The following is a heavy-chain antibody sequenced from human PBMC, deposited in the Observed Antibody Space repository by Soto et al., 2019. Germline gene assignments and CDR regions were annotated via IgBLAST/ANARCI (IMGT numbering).Heavy chain of an antibody. CDR2: IYYNGNT. Sequence: PSETLSLTCSVSGASVSIGDYFWTCIRQPPGKGLEWIGYIYYNGNTFYNPSLKSRVTMSVDPSKNQFSLRLSSVTAADTAVYYCVKADYGGQGTFEYWGQGILVTVSS. CDR3: VKADYGGQGTFEY. V-gene: IGHV4-30-4*01. D-gene: IGHD4-17*01. J-gene: IGHJ4*02. CDR1: GASVSIGDYF.